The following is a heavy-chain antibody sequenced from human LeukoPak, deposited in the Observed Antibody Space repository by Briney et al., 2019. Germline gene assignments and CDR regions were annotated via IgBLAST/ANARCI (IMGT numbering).Heavy chain of an antibody. CDR2: ISSSSSYI. V-gene: IGHV3-21*01. J-gene: IGHJ4*02. CDR1: GFTLSSYS. CDR3: ARRAPSHDFDD. Sequence: GGSLRLPCAASGFTLSSYSMNWVRQAPGKGLEWVSSISSSSSYIYYADSVKGRFTISRDNAKNSLWLQMNSLRAEDTALYYCARRAPSHDFDDWGQGTLVTVSS.